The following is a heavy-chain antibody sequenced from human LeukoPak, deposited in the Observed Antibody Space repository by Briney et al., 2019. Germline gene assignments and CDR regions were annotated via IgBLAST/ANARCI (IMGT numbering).Heavy chain of an antibody. CDR2: VNNDGTST. CDR1: GFTFSGHW. J-gene: IGHJ4*02. D-gene: IGHD5-12*01. CDR3: ARVWIGPDH. V-gene: IGHV3-74*01. Sequence: GGSLRLSCAAAGFTFSGHWMHWLRQAPGKGLVWVSRVNNDGTSTTYADSVKGRFTISRDNAKNTLFLQMNSLRAEDTAVYYCARVWIGPDHWGQGTLVTVSS.